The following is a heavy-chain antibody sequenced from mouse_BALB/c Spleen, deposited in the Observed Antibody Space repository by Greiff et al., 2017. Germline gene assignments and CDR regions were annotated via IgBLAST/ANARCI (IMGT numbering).Heavy chain of an antibody. CDR1: GFTFSSYA. J-gene: IGHJ4*01. V-gene: IGHV5-6-5*01. D-gene: IGHD2-4*01. CDR3: ARGGDYDGGYAMDY. CDR2: ISSGGST. Sequence: EVMLVESGGGLVKPGGSLKLSCAASGFTFSSYAMSWVRQTPEKRLEWVASISSGGSTYYSDSVKGRFTISRDNARNILYLQMRRLRSEDTAMYCCARGGDYDGGYAMDYWGQGTSVTVSS.